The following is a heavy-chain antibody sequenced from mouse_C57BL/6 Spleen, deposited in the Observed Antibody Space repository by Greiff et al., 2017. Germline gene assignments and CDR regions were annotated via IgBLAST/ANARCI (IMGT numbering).Heavy chain of an antibody. Sequence: VQLQQSGAELARPGASVKLSCKASGYTFTSYGISWVKQRTGQGLEWIGEIYPRSGNTYYNEKFKGKATLTADKSSSTGYMELRSLTSEDAAVYFCARDGDDGGDYFDYWGQGTTLTVSS. CDR1: GYTFTSYG. J-gene: IGHJ2*01. CDR2: IYPRSGNT. D-gene: IGHD2-12*01. V-gene: IGHV1-81*01. CDR3: ARDGDDGGDYFDY.